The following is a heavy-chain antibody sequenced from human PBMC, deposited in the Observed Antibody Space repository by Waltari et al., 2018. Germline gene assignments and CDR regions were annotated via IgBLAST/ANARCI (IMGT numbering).Heavy chain of an antibody. CDR1: GFTFSSSW. V-gene: IGHV3-7*01. Sequence: EVQLVESWGGLVQPGGSLRLSCAASGFTFSSSWMSWVRQAPGKGLEWVANIKQDGSEKYYVDSVKGRFTISRDNAKNSLYLQMNSLRAEDTAVYYCARRAFLDYWGQGTLVTVSS. J-gene: IGHJ4*02. CDR2: IKQDGSEK. CDR3: ARRAFLDY.